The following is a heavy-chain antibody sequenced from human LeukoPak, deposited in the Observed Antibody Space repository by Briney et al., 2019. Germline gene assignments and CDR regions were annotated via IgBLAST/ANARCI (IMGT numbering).Heavy chain of an antibody. CDR2: IYYSGST. CDR3: ARLRGSWQLESSMVYYYYYMDV. J-gene: IGHJ6*03. D-gene: IGHD6-6*01. Sequence: SQTLSLTCTVSGGSISSGDYYWGWIRQPPGKGLEWIGSIYYSGSTYYNPSLKSRVTISVDTSKNQFSLKLSSVTAADTAVYYCARLRGSWQLESSMVYYYYYMDVWGKGTTVTVSS. V-gene: IGHV4-39*07. CDR1: GGSISSGDYY.